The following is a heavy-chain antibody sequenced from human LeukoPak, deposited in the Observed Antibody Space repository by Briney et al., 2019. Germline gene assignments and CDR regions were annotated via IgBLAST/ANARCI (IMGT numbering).Heavy chain of an antibody. V-gene: IGHV1-69*13. CDR2: IIPIFGTA. Sequence: VKVSCKASGGTFSSYAISWVRQAPGQGLEWMGGIIPIFGTANYAQKFQGRVTITADESTSTAYMELSSLRSEDTAVYFCASAPRYSSSWPNNWFDPWGQGTLVTVSS. D-gene: IGHD6-13*01. CDR1: GGTFSSYA. CDR3: ASAPRYSSSWPNNWFDP. J-gene: IGHJ5*02.